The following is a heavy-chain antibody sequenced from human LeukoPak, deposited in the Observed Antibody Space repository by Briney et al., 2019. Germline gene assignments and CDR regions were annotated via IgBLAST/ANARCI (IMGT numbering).Heavy chain of an antibody. Sequence: GASVKVSCKASGYTFTDYFIHWVRQAPGQGLEWMGWINPITGGTNYAQKFQGRVTMTRDTSVSTAYMDLSGLKSDDTAVYYCVRPHYYYYYWDVWGKGTTVTVSS. J-gene: IGHJ6*03. CDR2: INPITGGT. CDR1: GYTFTDYF. V-gene: IGHV1-2*02. CDR3: VRPHYYYYYWDV.